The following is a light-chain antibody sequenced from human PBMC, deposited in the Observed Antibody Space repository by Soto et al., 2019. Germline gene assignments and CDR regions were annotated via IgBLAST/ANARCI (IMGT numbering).Light chain of an antibody. CDR2: AAS. J-gene: IGKJ3*01. V-gene: IGKV1-27*01. Sequence: DIQMTQSPSSLSASVGDRVTVTCRASQGINNYLAWYQHKPGEVPNLLIYAASTLHSGVPSRFSGSGSGTDFTLTSSSLQPEDVATYYFKKYDSDPFTFGPGTKVDIK. CDR1: QGINNY. CDR3: KKYDSDPFT.